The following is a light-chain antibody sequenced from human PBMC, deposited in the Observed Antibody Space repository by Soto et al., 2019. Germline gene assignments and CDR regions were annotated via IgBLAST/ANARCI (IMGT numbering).Light chain of an antibody. Sequence: QSALTQPASVSGSPGQWVTISCTGTNSDVESYNLVSWFRQHPGEAPKLLVYEGTKRPSGVSNRFSGSKSGNPASLTISGLEAEDEANYYCCSYAGTATVFGTGTKLTVL. J-gene: IGLJ1*01. CDR1: NSDVESYNL. V-gene: IGLV2-23*03. CDR3: CSYAGTATV. CDR2: EGT.